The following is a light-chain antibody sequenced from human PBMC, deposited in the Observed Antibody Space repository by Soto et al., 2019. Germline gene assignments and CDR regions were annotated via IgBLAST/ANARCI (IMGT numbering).Light chain of an antibody. CDR3: SAYTSSLTLYV. Sequence: QSVLTQPPSASGSPGQSVTISCTGTKNDIGVYDFVSWYQHHPGKAPRLIIYEVVQRPSGVPDRFSGSKSGNTASLTVSGPQAADEADYYCSAYTSSLTLYVFGSGTKVTVL. V-gene: IGLV2-8*01. J-gene: IGLJ1*01. CDR2: EVV. CDR1: KNDIGVYDF.